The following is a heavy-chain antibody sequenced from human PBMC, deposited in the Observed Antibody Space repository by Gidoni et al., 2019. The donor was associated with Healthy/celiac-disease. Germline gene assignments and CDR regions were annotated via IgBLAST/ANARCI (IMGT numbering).Heavy chain of an antibody. D-gene: IGHD2-15*01. CDR3: ARDRVVVVAATAFDI. J-gene: IGHJ3*02. CDR1: GFTFSSYA. V-gene: IGHV3-30-3*01. Sequence: QVQLVASGGGVVQPGRSLSLSGAASGFTFSSYAMHWVRQAPGKGLEWVAVILYDGSNKYYADSVKGRFTISRDNSTNTLYLQMNSLRAEDTAVYYCARDRVVVVAATAFDIWGQGTMVTVSS. CDR2: ILYDGSNK.